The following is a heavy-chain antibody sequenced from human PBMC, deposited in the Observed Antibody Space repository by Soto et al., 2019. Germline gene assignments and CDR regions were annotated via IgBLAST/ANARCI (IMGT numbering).Heavy chain of an antibody. J-gene: IGHJ4*02. Sequence: EVQLVESGGGLVQPGGSLRLSCAASGFTFSTYWMHWVRQSPGAGLVWVSRVNSGGSDTIYADSVRGRFTISRDDAKNTLYLQMTSLRAEDTAVYYCARDLFGSIDYWGQGTLVTVSS. CDR3: ARDLFGSIDY. V-gene: IGHV3-74*01. CDR1: GFTFSTYW. CDR2: VNSGGSDT. D-gene: IGHD3-10*01.